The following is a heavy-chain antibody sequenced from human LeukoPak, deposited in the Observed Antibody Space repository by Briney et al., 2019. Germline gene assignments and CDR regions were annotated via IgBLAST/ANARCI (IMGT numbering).Heavy chain of an antibody. CDR3: ARVRYCSSTSCYSKSAFDI. CDR2: INHSGST. Sequence: SETLSLTCAVYGGSFSDYYWSWIRQPPGKGLEWIGEINHSGSTNYNPSLKSRVTISVDTSKNQFSLKLSSVTAADTDVYYCARVRYCSSTSCYSKSAFDIWGQGTMVTVSS. CDR1: GGSFSDYY. J-gene: IGHJ3*02. D-gene: IGHD2-2*01. V-gene: IGHV4-34*01.